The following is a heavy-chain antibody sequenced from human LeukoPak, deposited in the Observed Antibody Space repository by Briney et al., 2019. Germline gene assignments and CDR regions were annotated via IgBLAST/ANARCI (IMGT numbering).Heavy chain of an antibody. D-gene: IGHD1-26*01. CDR1: GFTFSTSA. CDR3: AAERYSDSCCWFDP. Sequence: TSVKVCCEASGFTFSTSAVQWVRQARGQRREWIGWIVVGSGGTKYAQELQGRLTITRDMSTNTAYMELSSLRSEDTAVYYCAAERYSDSCCWFDPWGQGTLVTVSS. CDR2: IVVGSGGT. J-gene: IGHJ5*02. V-gene: IGHV1-58*01.